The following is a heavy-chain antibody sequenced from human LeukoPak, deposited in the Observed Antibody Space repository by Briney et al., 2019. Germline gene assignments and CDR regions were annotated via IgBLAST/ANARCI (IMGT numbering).Heavy chain of an antibody. J-gene: IGHJ4*02. V-gene: IGHV3-74*01. D-gene: IGHD3-10*01. CDR2: FNTDGSST. CDR1: GFTFSNYW. CDR3: ARGGQSGLGY. Sequence: GGSLRLSCAASGFTFSNYWLHWVRQAPGKGLVWVSRFNTDGSSTSYADSVKGRFTISRDNARNTLYLQMNSLRDDDTAVYYCARGGQSGLGYWGQGTLVTVSS.